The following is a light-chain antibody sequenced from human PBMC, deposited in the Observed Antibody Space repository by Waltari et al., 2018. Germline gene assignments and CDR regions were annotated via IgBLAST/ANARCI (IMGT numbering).Light chain of an antibody. J-gene: IGKJ4*01. V-gene: IGKV1-16*01. Sequence: DIQVTQSPSSLSPSVGDRVIITCRASQAINTFLAWFQQKPGKAPRSLIYAASTLQSGVSSTFSGSGSGTNFTLTISSLQPEDCATYYCQQYNSFPPTFGGGTRVEI. CDR1: QAINTF. CDR2: AAS. CDR3: QQYNSFPPT.